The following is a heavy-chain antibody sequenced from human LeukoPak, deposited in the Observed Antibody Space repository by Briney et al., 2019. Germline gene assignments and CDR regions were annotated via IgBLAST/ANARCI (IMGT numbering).Heavy chain of an antibody. D-gene: IGHD2-15*01. CDR1: GLSVSGNY. CDR3: ARGGNSGGSLRSPFDI. V-gene: IGHV3-53*01. Sequence: GGSLRLSCAASGLSVSGNYMSWVRQPPGKGPEWVSVLDVGGSTYYADSVKGRFTISRDKSKNTLYLQINSLRADDTAVYYSARGGNSGGSLRSPFDIWGRGTMVTVSS. CDR2: LDVGGST. J-gene: IGHJ3*02.